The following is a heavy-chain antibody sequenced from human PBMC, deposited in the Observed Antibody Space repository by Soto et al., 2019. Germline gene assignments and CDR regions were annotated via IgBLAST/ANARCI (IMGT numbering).Heavy chain of an antibody. Sequence: QVQLVQSGAEVKKPGASVKVSCKASGYTFTSYDINWVRQATGQGLEWMGWMNPNSGNTGYAQKFQGRVTMTRNTSISTAYMELRSLRSEDTAVYYCSREHSSSWRFDYWGQGTLVTVSS. D-gene: IGHD6-13*01. CDR2: MNPNSGNT. V-gene: IGHV1-8*01. J-gene: IGHJ4*02. CDR1: GYTFTSYD. CDR3: SREHSSSWRFDY.